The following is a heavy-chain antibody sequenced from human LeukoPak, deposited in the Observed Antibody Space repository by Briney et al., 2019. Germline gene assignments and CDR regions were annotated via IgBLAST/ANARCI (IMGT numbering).Heavy chain of an antibody. CDR2: ISSSGGST. D-gene: IGHD3-16*01. Sequence: GGSLRLSCAVSGFTLSNYAMSWVRQAPGKGLEWVSGISSSGGSTYYPDSVKGRFTISRDNSKNTLFLLMNSLRAEDTAVYYCAKDVMITFGPVMAPPFDYWGQGTLITVSS. CDR3: AKDVMITFGPVMAPPFDY. V-gene: IGHV3-23*01. CDR1: GFTLSNYA. J-gene: IGHJ4*02.